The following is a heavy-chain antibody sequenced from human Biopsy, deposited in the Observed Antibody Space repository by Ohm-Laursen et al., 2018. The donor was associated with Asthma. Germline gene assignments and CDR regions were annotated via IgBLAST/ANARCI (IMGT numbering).Heavy chain of an antibody. Sequence: SSVKVSCKASGDSFSNYAISWVRQAPGQGLEWMGGLIPIFGTANYAQKFQGRVTITADESTSTAYMELSSLRSEDTAVYYCARLNYYDSSGKYLDSWGQGTLVTVSS. V-gene: IGHV1-69*01. CDR1: GDSFSNYA. CDR3: ARLNYYDSSGKYLDS. D-gene: IGHD3-22*01. J-gene: IGHJ4*02. CDR2: LIPIFGTA.